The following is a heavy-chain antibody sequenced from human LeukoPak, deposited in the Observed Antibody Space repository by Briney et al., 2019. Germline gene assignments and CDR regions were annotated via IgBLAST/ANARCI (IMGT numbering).Heavy chain of an antibody. J-gene: IGHJ2*01. CDR1: GGTFSSYA. CDR2: IIPIFGTA. Sequence: ASVKVSCKASGGTFSSYAISWVRQAPGQGLEWMGGIIPIFGTANYAQKFQGRVTITADESTSTAYMELSSLRSEDTAVYYCARRVSRSYYDSSGYGGWYFDLWGRGTLSLSPQ. D-gene: IGHD3-22*01. V-gene: IGHV1-69*01. CDR3: ARRVSRSYYDSSGYGGWYFDL.